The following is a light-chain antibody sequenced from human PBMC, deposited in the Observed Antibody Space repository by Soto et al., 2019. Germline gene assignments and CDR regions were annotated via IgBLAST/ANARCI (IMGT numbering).Light chain of an antibody. CDR2: EVS. J-gene: IGLJ2*01. Sequence: QSALTQPPSASGSPGQSVTISCTGTSSDVGGYNYVSWYQQHPGKAPKLMIYEVSKRPSGVPDRFSGSKSGNTASLTVSGLQAEDEADYYCSSYAGSNNFVVFGGGNKMTV. V-gene: IGLV2-8*01. CDR3: SSYAGSNNFVV. CDR1: SSDVGGYNY.